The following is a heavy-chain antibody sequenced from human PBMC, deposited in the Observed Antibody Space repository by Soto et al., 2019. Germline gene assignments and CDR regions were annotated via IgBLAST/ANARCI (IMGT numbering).Heavy chain of an antibody. Sequence: PGGSLRLSCAGSGFTFWSYVMTWVRQAPGKGLEWVSPISATGGSTYYAGSVKGRFTISRDNSKNTLFLQMNSLRAEDTAIYYCANAEHPRRSIGFDYWGQGTLVTVSS. V-gene: IGHV3-23*01. D-gene: IGHD3-16*02. CDR3: ANAEHPRRSIGFDY. CDR2: ISATGGST. J-gene: IGHJ4*02. CDR1: GFTFWSYV.